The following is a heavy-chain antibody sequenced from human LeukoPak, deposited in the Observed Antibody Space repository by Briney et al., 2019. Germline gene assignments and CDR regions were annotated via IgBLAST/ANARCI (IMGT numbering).Heavy chain of an antibody. CDR2: IYSGGST. D-gene: IGHD4-23*01. CDR1: GFTVSNNY. CDR3: ARDTTVDGAFVI. J-gene: IGHJ3*02. V-gene: IGHV3-66*01. Sequence: PGGSLRLSCAASGFTVSNNYMTWVRQAPGKGLEWVSVIYSGGSTYYADSVKGRFTISRDNSKNTMYLQMNSLRAEDTAVYLCARDTTVDGAFVIWGQGTMVTVSS.